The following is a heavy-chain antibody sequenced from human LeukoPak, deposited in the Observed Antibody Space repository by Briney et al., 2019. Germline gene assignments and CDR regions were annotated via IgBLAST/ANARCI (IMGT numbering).Heavy chain of an antibody. CDR2: ITGGSTAI. V-gene: IGHV3-48*01. CDR1: GFTFRSYN. J-gene: IGHJ3*02. CDR3: ARDRCGIVGAISACAFDI. D-gene: IGHD1-26*01. Sequence: GGSLRLSCAASGFTFRSYNMNWVRQAPGKGLEWVSYITGGSTAIYYADSVKGRFTISRDNSKNTLYLQMNSLRAEDTAVYYCARDRCGIVGAISACAFDIWGQGTMVTVSS.